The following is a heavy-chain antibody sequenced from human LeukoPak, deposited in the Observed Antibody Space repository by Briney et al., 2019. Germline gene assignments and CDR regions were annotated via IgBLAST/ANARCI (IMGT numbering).Heavy chain of an antibody. CDR2: INHSGST. D-gene: IGHD3-22*01. Sequence: SETLSLTCAVYGGSFSGYYWSWIRQPPGKGLEWIGEINHSGSTNYNPSPKSRVTISVDTSKNQFSLKLSSVTAADTAVYYCARGSLYYYDSSGYPDYWGQGTLVTVSS. J-gene: IGHJ4*02. CDR1: GGSFSGYY. V-gene: IGHV4-34*01. CDR3: ARGSLYYYDSSGYPDY.